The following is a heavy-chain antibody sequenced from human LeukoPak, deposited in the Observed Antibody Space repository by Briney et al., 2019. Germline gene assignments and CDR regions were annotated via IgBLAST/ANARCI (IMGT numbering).Heavy chain of an antibody. Sequence: GGSLRLSCAASGFTFSSYSMNWVRQAPGKGLEWVSSISSSSSYIYYADSVKGRFTISRDNAKNSLYLQMNSLRAEDTAVYYCARSLGYCGGGSCRPYFDYWGQGTLVTVSS. CDR1: GFTFSSYS. CDR2: ISSSSSYI. J-gene: IGHJ4*02. CDR3: ARSLGYCGGGSCRPYFDY. V-gene: IGHV3-21*01. D-gene: IGHD2-15*01.